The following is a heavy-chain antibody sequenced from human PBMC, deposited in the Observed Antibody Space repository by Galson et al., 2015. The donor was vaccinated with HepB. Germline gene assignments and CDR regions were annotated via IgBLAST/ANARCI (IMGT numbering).Heavy chain of an antibody. V-gene: IGHV3-21*01. CDR1: GFTFSNYT. Sequence: SLRLSCAASGFTFSNYTINWVRQAPGKGLEWVSSITSNNNFIYYADSMKGRVTISRDNAKNSLYLQMNSLRAEDTAVYYCARGSGYSSGPFDHWGQGALVAVSS. J-gene: IGHJ4*02. D-gene: IGHD5-18*01. CDR3: ARGSGYSSGPFDH. CDR2: ITSNNNFI.